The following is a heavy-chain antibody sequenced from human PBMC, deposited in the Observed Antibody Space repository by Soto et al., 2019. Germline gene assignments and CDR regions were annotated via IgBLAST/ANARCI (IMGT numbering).Heavy chain of an antibody. CDR2: IYYSGST. CDR3: ARSGYSYGPNPLLY. Sequence: QVQLQESGPGLVKPSQTLSLTCTVSGGSISSGGYYWSWIRQHPGKGLEWIGYIYYSGSTYYNPSLNGRVTISVDTSKNQFSLKLSSVTAADTAVYYCARSGYSYGPNPLLYWGQGTLVTVSS. V-gene: IGHV4-31*03. J-gene: IGHJ4*02. D-gene: IGHD5-18*01. CDR1: GGSISSGGYY.